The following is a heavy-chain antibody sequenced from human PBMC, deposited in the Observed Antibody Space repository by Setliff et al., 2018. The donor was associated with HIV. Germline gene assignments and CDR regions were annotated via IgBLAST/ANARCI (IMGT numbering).Heavy chain of an antibody. V-gene: IGHV3-23*03. CDR2: IYSGSSSA. CDR1: GITFINAA. J-gene: IGHJ4*01. Sequence: GGSLRLSCVTSGITFINAAMAWVRQAPGKGPEWISFIYSGSSSAVFADSVKGRFTISRDNSRNTLFLQMNSLRAEDTAVYYCAKEPSSCSAPRPSLCGYFDSWGQGTQVTVPQ. D-gene: IGHD2-21*01. CDR3: AKEPSSCSAPRPSLCGYFDS.